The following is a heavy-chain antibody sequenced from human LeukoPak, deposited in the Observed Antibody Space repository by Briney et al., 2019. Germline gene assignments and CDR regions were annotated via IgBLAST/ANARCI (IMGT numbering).Heavy chain of an antibody. D-gene: IGHD1-7*01. CDR3: ARDGEALLELVSADYYYYYMDV. J-gene: IGHJ6*03. CDR1: GYTFTGYY. Sequence: GESLKVSCKASGYTFTGYYMHWVRQAPGQGLEWMGWINPNSGGTNYAQKFQGRVTMTRDTSISTAYMELSRLRSDDTAVYYCARDGEALLELVSADYYYYYMDVWGKGTTVTVSS. CDR2: INPNSGGT. V-gene: IGHV1-2*02.